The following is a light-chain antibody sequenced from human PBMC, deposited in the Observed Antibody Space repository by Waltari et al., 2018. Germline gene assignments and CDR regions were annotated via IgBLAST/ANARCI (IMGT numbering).Light chain of an antibody. CDR2: DNS. CDR3: QVWDSTSDHQV. Sequence: SYVLTQPPSVSVAPGQTARLTCGGNNIGTKSVYWNQQKPGQAPLVVVYDNSAQASGSPERCSGSNSGNTATLTISRVEAGDEADFYCQVWDSTSDHQVFGTGTKVTVL. V-gene: IGLV3-21*02. CDR1: NIGTKS. J-gene: IGLJ1*01.